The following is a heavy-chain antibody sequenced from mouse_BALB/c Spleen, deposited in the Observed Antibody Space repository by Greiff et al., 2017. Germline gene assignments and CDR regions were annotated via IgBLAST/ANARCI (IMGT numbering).Heavy chain of an antibody. CDR3: ARGGYGNFDY. J-gene: IGHJ2*01. V-gene: IGHV5-12-2*01. CDR1: GFTFSSYT. Sequence: EVKLMESGGGLVQPGGSLKLSCAASGFTFSSYTMSWVRQTPEKRLEWVAYISNGGGSTYYPDTVKGRFTISRDNAKNTLYLQMSSLKSEDTAMYYCARGGYGNFDYWGQGTTLTVSS. D-gene: IGHD2-1*01. CDR2: ISNGGGST.